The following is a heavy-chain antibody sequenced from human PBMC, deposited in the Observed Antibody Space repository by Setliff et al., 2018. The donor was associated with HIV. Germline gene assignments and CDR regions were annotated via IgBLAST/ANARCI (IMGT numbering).Heavy chain of an antibody. V-gene: IGHV7-4-1*02. Sequence: ASVKVSCKASGYTFTSYAMNWVRQAPGQGLEWMGWINTNTGNPTYAQGFTGRFVFSLDTSVSTAYLQISSLKAEDTAVYYCARALDPGITMIVPLDYWGQGTLVTVSS. CDR1: GYTFTSYA. J-gene: IGHJ4*02. CDR2: INTNTGNP. D-gene: IGHD3-22*01. CDR3: ARALDPGITMIVPLDY.